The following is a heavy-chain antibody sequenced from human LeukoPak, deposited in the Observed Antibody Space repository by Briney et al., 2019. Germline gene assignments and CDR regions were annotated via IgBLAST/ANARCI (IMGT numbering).Heavy chain of an antibody. CDR2: IYYSGST. V-gene: IGHV4-39*01. J-gene: IGHJ4*02. CDR3: ASLYYFDRSRGWNY. Sequence: SETLSLTCAVSGGSISSANYYWGWIRRPPGKGLEWIGSIYYSGSTYYNSSLKSRVTISVDTSKNQFSLKLSSVTAADTAVYYCASLYYFDRSRGWNYWGQGTLVTVSS. CDR1: GGSISSANYY. D-gene: IGHD3-22*01.